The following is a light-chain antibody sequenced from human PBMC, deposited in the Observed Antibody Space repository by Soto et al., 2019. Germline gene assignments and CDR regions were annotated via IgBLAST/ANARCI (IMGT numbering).Light chain of an antibody. J-gene: IGKJ1*01. CDR1: QSVSSN. CDR2: GAS. V-gene: IGKV3-15*01. Sequence: ELVMTQSPATLSVSPGERATLSCRASQSVSSNVAWFQQKPGQAPRLLIFGASTRATDIPARFSGSESGTEFTLTISSLQSEDSAVYYCQQYNTWPRTFGQGTKV. CDR3: QQYNTWPRT.